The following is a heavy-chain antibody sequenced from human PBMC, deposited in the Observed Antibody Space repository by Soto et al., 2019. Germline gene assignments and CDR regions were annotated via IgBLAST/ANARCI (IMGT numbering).Heavy chain of an antibody. D-gene: IGHD3-3*01. V-gene: IGHV1-18*01. CDR1: GYTFTSYG. CDR3: ARDLWTTIFGVAPVMF. J-gene: IGHJ4*02. CDR2: ISAYNGNT. Sequence: QVQLVQSEAEVKKPGASVKVSCKASGYTFTSYGISWVRQAPGQGLEWMGWISAYNGNTNYEQKLQGRVTMTTDTSTSTAYMDLRSLRSDDTAVYYCARDLWTTIFGVAPVMFWGQGTLVTVS.